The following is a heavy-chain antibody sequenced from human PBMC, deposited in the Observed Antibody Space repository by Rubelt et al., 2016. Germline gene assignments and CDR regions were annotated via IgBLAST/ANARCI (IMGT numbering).Heavy chain of an antibody. J-gene: IGHJ1*01. CDR3: AYSSGYYDEYFQH. D-gene: IGHD3-22*01. CDR2: IYYSGNT. V-gene: IGHV4-39*01. CDR1: GGSISSSSYY. Sequence: QLQLQESGPGLVKPSETLSLTCTVSGGSISSSSYYWGWIRQPPGKGLEWIGSIYYSGNTYYNPSLKSRVTISVDTSKNQFSLKLRSVTAADTAVYYCAYSSGYYDEYFQHWGQGTLVTVSS.